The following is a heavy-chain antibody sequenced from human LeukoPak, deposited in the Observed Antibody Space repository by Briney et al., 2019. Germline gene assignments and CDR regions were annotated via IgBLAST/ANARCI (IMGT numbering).Heavy chain of an antibody. J-gene: IGHJ4*02. CDR1: GFNFDDYG. D-gene: IGHD6-13*01. V-gene: IGHV3-20*04. Sequence: PGGSLRLSCAASGFNFDDYGMTWVRQIPGKGLEWVAGVNSNGRSAGYAASVRGRFTISRDNAKNSLYLEMGSLRLEDTAFYYCTRGYSTRHFSFDSWGQGTLVTVSS. CDR3: TRGYSTRHFSFDS. CDR2: VNSNGRSA.